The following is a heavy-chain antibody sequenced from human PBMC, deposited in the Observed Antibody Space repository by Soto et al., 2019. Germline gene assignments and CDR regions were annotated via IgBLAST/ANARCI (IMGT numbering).Heavy chain of an antibody. CDR2: ISASNGNT. J-gene: IGHJ4*02. V-gene: IGHV1-18*01. CDR3: ARSQSGDYEGCGY. CDR1: GYTFTNYG. D-gene: IGHD4-17*01. Sequence: QVQLVQSGAEVKKPGASVKVSCKASGYTFTNYGINRVRQAPGQGLEWMGWISASNGNTNYAQRVQGRVTMTTDTSTSTAYMELRSLRSDDTAVYYCARSQSGDYEGCGYWGQGTLVTVSS.